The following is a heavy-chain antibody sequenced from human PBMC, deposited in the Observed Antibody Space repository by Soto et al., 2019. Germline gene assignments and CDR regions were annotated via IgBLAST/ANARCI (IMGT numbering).Heavy chain of an antibody. CDR1: GFTFKTYG. D-gene: IGHD2-21*01. V-gene: IGHV3-30*03. CDR3: ARPRFHDPPKYFFDY. Sequence: QVLLVESGGGVVQPGRSLRLSCAASGFTFKTYGMHWVRQAPGKGLEWVAFISNDGSNRKYADSVKGRYTISRDNSKNTLFLQINSLRPEDTAVYYCARPRFHDPPKYFFDYWGQGTLVTVSS. J-gene: IGHJ4*02. CDR2: ISNDGSNR.